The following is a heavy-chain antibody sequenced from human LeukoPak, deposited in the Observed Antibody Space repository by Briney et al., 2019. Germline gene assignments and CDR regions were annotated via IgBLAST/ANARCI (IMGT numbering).Heavy chain of an antibody. D-gene: IGHD6-13*01. Sequence: SETLSLTCAVYGGSFSGYYWSWIRQPPGKGLEWIGEINHSGSTNYHPPLKSRVPISGDTPKNQFSLKLSSVTAADTAVYYWARDLPAGYSSSWTVYYYYYGMDVWGQGTTVTVSS. CDR3: ARDLPAGYSSSWTVYYYYYGMDV. V-gene: IGHV4-34*01. CDR2: INHSGST. CDR1: GGSFSGYY. J-gene: IGHJ6*02.